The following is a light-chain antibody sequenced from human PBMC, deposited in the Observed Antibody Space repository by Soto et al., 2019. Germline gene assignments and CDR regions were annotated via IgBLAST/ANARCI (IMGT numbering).Light chain of an antibody. V-gene: IGKV1-5*03. CDR3: QQYKSYSYT. J-gene: IGKJ2*01. CDR2: KSS. Sequence: DIPMTQSPSTLSASVGDRVTITCRASQSISSWLAWYQVKPGKAPKLLIHKSSDLESGVPSRFSGSGSGTEFTLTISSLQPDDFATYFCQQYKSYSYTFGQGTKLEIK. CDR1: QSISSW.